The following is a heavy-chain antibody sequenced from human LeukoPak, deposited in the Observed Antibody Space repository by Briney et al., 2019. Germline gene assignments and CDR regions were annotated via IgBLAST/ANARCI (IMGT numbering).Heavy chain of an antibody. Sequence: ASVKVSCKASGYTFTSYGISWVRQAPGQGLEWMGWISAYNGNTNYAQKLQGRVAMTTDTSTSTAYMELRSLRSDDTAVYYCARVAYYDILTGYYFDYWGQGTLVTVSS. J-gene: IGHJ4*02. D-gene: IGHD3-9*01. V-gene: IGHV1-18*01. CDR3: ARVAYYDILTGYYFDY. CDR2: ISAYNGNT. CDR1: GYTFTSYG.